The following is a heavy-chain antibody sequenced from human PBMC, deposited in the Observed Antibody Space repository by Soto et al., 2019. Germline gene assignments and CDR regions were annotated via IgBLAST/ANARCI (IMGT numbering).Heavy chain of an antibody. J-gene: IGHJ5*02. CDR2: ISSSSSYI. CDR3: ARRASSSSGWFDP. V-gene: IGHV3-21*01. Sequence: EVQLVESGGGLVKPGGSLRLSCAASGFTFSSYSMNWVRQAPGKGLEWVSSISSSSSYIYYADSVKGRFTISRDNAKNSLSLEMNSLRAEDTAVYYCARRASSSSGWFDPWGQGTLVTVSS. CDR1: GFTFSSYS. D-gene: IGHD6-6*01.